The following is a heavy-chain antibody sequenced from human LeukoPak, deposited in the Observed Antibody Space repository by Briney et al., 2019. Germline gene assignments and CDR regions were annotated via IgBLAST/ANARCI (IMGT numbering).Heavy chain of an antibody. J-gene: IGHJ4*02. V-gene: IGHV3-23*01. CDR2: ISGSGGST. D-gene: IGHD3-22*01. Sequence: TGGSLRLSCAASGFTFSSYAMSWVRQAPGKGREWVSAISGSGGSTYFAHSVKGRFTISRDNSKNTLYLQMNSMRAEDTAVYYCAKLYDSSGYYLPLDYWGQGTLVTVSS. CDR1: GFTFSSYA. CDR3: AKLYDSSGYYLPLDY.